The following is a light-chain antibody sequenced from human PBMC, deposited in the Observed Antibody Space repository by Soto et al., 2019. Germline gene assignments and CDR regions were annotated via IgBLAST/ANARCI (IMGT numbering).Light chain of an antibody. CDR3: AAWDDSLSGPV. Sequence: QSALTQPSSASGTPGQRVTISCSGGSSNIGGNTAHWYQQFPGTAPKLLIYNSNQRPSGVPDRFSGSKSGTSASLAISGLQSEDEAMYYCAAWDDSLSGPVFGEGTKLTVL. V-gene: IGLV1-44*01. CDR1: SSNIGGNT. J-gene: IGLJ2*01. CDR2: NSN.